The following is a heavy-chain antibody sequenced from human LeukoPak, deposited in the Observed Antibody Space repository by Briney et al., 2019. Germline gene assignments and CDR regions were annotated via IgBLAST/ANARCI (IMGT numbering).Heavy chain of an antibody. Sequence: GGSLRLSCAASGFTFSSYEMNWVRQAPGKGLEWVSYISSSGSTIYYADSVKGRFTISRDNAKNSLYLQMNSLRAEDTAVYYCARAGSGRSPDWFDPWGQGTLVTVSS. CDR1: GFTFSSYE. D-gene: IGHD1-26*01. V-gene: IGHV3-48*03. CDR2: ISSSGSTI. CDR3: ARAGSGRSPDWFDP. J-gene: IGHJ5*02.